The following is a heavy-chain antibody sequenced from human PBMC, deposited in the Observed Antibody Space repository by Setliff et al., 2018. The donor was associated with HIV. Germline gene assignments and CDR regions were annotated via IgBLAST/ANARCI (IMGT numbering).Heavy chain of an antibody. D-gene: IGHD6-19*01. Sequence: PSETLSLTCTVSGGSISSSSYYWGWIRQAPGKGPEWIGSIYSRGSTYYNPSLKSRVTISVDTSKNQFSLKLSSVTAADTAVYYCARDRSFSGIAVAPTGLGYWGQGTLVTVSS. CDR3: ARDRSFSGIAVAPTGLGY. CDR2: IYSRGST. J-gene: IGHJ4*02. CDR1: GGSISSSSYY. V-gene: IGHV4-39*07.